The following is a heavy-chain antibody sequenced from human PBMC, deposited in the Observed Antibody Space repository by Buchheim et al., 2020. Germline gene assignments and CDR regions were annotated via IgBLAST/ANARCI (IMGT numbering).Heavy chain of an antibody. D-gene: IGHD4-17*01. Sequence: EVQLLESGGGLVQPGGSLRLSCAASGFTFSSYAMSWVRQAPGKGLEWVSAISGSGGSTYYADSVKGRFTISRDNSKNTLYLQMNSLRAEDTDVYYCAKDVPDPTVTTLYYYYGMDVWGQGTT. V-gene: IGHV3-23*01. CDR2: ISGSGGST. CDR3: AKDVPDPTVTTLYYYYGMDV. CDR1: GFTFSSYA. J-gene: IGHJ6*02.